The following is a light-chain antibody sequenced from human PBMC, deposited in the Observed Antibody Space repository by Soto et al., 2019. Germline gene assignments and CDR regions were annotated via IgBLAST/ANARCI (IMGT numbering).Light chain of an antibody. CDR2: DAS. CDR1: QDVNNY. CDR3: QQYDDDLRT. Sequence: DIQMTQSPSSLSASVGDRVTITCQASQDVNNYVNWYQQKSGKAPKLLIYDASNLQTGVPSRFGSSGSGTTFALIISSLQPEDIATYYCQQYDDDLRTFGGGTKGEI. J-gene: IGKJ4*01. V-gene: IGKV1-33*01.